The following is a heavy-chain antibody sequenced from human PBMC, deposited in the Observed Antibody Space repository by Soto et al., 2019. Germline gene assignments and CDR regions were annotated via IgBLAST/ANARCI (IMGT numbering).Heavy chain of an antibody. D-gene: IGHD1-26*01. J-gene: IGHJ6*02. CDR1: GYTLTELS. Sequence: ASVKVSCKVSGYTLTELSMHWVRQAPGKGLEWMGGFDPEDGETIYAQKFQGRVTMTEDTSTDTAYMELSSLRSEDTAVYYCATGRAKWELPRSGMDVWGQGTTVTVSS. CDR3: ATGRAKWELPRSGMDV. CDR2: FDPEDGET. V-gene: IGHV1-24*01.